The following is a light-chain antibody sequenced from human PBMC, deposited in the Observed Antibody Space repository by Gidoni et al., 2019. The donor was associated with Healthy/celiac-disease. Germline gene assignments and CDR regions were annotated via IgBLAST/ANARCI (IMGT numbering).Light chain of an antibody. CDR2: GAS. CDR1: QSVSSSY. Sequence: EIVLTQSPGTLSLSTGERATLSGRASQSVSSSYLAWYQQKPGQAPRLLIYGASSRATGIPDRFSGSGSGTDFTLTISRLEPEDLAVYYCQKYGSSRTFGQGTKVKSN. J-gene: IGKJ1*01. V-gene: IGKV3-20*01. CDR3: QKYGSSRT.